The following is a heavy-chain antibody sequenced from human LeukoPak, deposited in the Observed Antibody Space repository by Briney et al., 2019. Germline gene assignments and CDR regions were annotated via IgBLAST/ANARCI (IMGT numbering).Heavy chain of an antibody. J-gene: IGHJ3*02. CDR2: IYYSGST. CDR1: GGSISGYY. V-gene: IGHV4-59*08. D-gene: IGHD3-22*01. CDR3: ARHFTYYYDSSGYPRDGFDI. Sequence: SETLSLTCTVSGGSISGYYWSWIRQSPGKGLVWIGYIYYSGSTNYNPSLKSRVTTSQDISKNQFSLKLSSGTAADTALYYCARHFTYYYDSSGYPRDGFDIWGQGTMVTVSS.